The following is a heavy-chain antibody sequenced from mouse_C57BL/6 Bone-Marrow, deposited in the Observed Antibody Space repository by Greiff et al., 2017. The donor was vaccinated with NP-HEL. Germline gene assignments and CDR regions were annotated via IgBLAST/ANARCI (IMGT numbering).Heavy chain of an antibody. CDR1: GYTFTSYW. CDR2: IYPGSGST. CDR3: ARWLLGDWYFDV. Sequence: QVQLKQPGAELVKPGASVKMSCKASGYTFTSYWITWVKQRPGQGLEWIGDIYPGSGSTNYNEKFKSKATLTVDTSSSTAYMQLSSLTSEDSAVYYCARWLLGDWYFDVWGTGTTVTVSS. V-gene: IGHV1-55*01. D-gene: IGHD2-3*01. J-gene: IGHJ1*03.